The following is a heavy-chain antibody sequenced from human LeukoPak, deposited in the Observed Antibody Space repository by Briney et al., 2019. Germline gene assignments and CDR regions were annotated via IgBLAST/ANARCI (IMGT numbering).Heavy chain of an antibody. CDR3: AKARTQWLVPRQFDY. V-gene: IGHV3-23*01. CDR1: GFIFSAYA. D-gene: IGHD6-19*01. Sequence: GGSLRLSCSASGFIFSAYAMSWVRRTPGKGLEWVSSLSGSGANTYYADSAKGRFSISRDNSKNTLYLEMNSLRVDDTAVYYCAKARTQWLVPRQFDYWGPGTLVTVSS. J-gene: IGHJ4*02. CDR2: LSGSGANT.